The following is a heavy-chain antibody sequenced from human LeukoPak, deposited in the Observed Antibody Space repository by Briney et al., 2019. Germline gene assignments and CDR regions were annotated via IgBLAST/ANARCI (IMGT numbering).Heavy chain of an antibody. Sequence: GASVKVSGKASGGTFSSYAISWVRQAPGQGLEWMGGIIPIFGTANYAQKFQGRATITADESTSTAYMELSSLRSEDTAVYYCAGDHAGSGSYYNFDYWGQGTLVTVSS. D-gene: IGHD3-10*01. CDR3: AGDHAGSGSYYNFDY. CDR1: GGTFSSYA. J-gene: IGHJ4*02. V-gene: IGHV1-69*13. CDR2: IIPIFGTA.